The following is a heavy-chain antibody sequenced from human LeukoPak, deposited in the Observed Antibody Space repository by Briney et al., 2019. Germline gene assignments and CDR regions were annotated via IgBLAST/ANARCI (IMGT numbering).Heavy chain of an antibody. D-gene: IGHD5-12*01. V-gene: IGHV4-34*01. CDR1: GGSFSGYY. J-gene: IGHJ4*02. CDR2: INHSGST. CDR3: ARWLHSYDY. Sequence: SETLSLTCAVYGGSFSGYYWSWIRQPPGKGLEWIGEINHSGSTNHNPSLKSRVTISVDTSKNQFSLKLSSVTAADTAVYYCARWLHSYDYWGQGTLVTVSS.